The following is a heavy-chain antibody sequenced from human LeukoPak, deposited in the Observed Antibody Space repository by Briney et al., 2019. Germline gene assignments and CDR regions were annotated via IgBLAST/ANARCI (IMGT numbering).Heavy chain of an antibody. CDR2: IKPNSGGT. CDR1: EYTFTGYY. V-gene: IGHV1-2*02. Sequence: ASVKVSCKASEYTFTGYYIHWVRQAPGQGLEWMGWIKPNSGGTNYAQKFQSRVTMTRDTSISTAYMELSRLRSDDTAVYYCARGGWDYYDNSGYLTWGQGTLVTVSS. CDR3: ARGGWDYYDNSGYLT. D-gene: IGHD3-22*01. J-gene: IGHJ4*02.